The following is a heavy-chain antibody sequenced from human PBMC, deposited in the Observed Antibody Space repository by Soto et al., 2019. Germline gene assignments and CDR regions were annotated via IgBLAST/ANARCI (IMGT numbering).Heavy chain of an antibody. CDR3: ARDDFWSGDYQLGDY. CDR1: GYTFTGYY. D-gene: IGHD3-3*01. J-gene: IGHJ4*02. V-gene: IGHV1-2*02. Sequence: QVQLVQSGAEVKKPGASVKVSCKASGYTFTGYYIHWVRQAPGQGLEWMGWIDPNSGGTNYAQKFQGRVTMTRDTSISTAYMELSRLRSDDTAVYYCARDDFWSGDYQLGDYWGQGTLVTVSS. CDR2: IDPNSGGT.